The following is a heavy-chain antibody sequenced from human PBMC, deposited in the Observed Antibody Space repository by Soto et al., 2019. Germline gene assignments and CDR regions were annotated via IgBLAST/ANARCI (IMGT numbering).Heavy chain of an antibody. CDR3: AKGYYYGSGSLMYYFDY. CDR2: ISGSGGST. V-gene: IGHV3-23*01. CDR1: GFTFSSYA. J-gene: IGHJ4*02. Sequence: GGSLRLSCAASGFTFSSYAMSWVRQAPGKGLEWVSAISGSGGSTYYADSVKGRFTISRDNSKNTLYLQMNSLRAEDTAVYYCAKGYYYGSGSLMYYFDYWGQGTLVTVSS. D-gene: IGHD3-10*01.